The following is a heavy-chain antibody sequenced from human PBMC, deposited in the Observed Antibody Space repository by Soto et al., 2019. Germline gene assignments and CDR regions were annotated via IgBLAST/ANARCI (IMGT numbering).Heavy chain of an antibody. CDR3: ARDGLWFGELLRGMYV. CDR2: INPNSGGT. Sequence: QVQLVQSGAEVKKPGASVKVSCKASGYTFTGYYMHWVRQAPGPGLEWRGGINPNSGGTNYAQKFKGGVTMTRDTSISTAYMELSRLISDDTAVYYCARDGLWFGELLRGMYVWGQGTTVTVSS. J-gene: IGHJ6*02. D-gene: IGHD3-10*01. CDR1: GYTFTGYY. V-gene: IGHV1-2*02.